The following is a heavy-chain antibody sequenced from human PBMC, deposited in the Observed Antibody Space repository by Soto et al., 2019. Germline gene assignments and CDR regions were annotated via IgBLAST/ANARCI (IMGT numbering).Heavy chain of an antibody. D-gene: IGHD3-16*02. V-gene: IGHV3-48*04. CDR3: AAYCYTMTCTHCHGYS. Sequence: GGSLRLSCAASGFTFSSYSMNWVRQAPGKGLEWISYISTSSSTIYYADSVKGRFTISRDNAKNALYLQMNSLRVEDTAVYYCAAYCYTMTCTHCHGYSWGQGTKVTVYS. CDR1: GFTFSSYS. CDR2: ISTSSSTI. J-gene: IGHJ5*02.